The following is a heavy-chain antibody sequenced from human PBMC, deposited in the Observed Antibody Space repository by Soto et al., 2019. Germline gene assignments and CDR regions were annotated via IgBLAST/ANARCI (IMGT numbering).Heavy chain of an antibody. V-gene: IGHV3-30-3*01. CDR3: ARDIVEEWLFPYYYYYYGMDV. J-gene: IGHJ6*02. D-gene: IGHD3-3*01. CDR2: ISYDGSNK. CDR1: GFTFSSYA. Sequence: ESGGGVVQPGRSLRLSCAASGFTFSSYAMHWVRQAPGKGLEWVAVISYDGSNKYYADSVKGRFTISRDNSKNTLYLQMNSLRAEDTAVYYCARDIVEEWLFPYYYYYYGMDVWGQGTTFTVSS.